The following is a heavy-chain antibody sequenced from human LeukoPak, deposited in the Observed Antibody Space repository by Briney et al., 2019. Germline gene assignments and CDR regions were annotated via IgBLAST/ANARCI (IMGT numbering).Heavy chain of an antibody. CDR2: IYISGST. V-gene: IGHV4-4*07. CDR3: ARALNPLPDTYYFDY. CDR1: GASINSHY. Sequence: SETLSLTCTVSGASINSHYWSWIRQPAGKGLEWIGRIYISGSTNYNSSLQSRVTMSVDTSQNQFSLKLTSVTAADTAVYYCARALNPLPDTYYFDYWGQGTLVTVSS. D-gene: IGHD1-14*01. J-gene: IGHJ4*02.